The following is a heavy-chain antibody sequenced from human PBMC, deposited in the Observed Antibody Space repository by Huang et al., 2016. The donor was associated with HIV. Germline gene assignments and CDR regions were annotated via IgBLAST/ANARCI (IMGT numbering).Heavy chain of an antibody. Sequence: EVQLLESGGGLVQPGGSLRLSCAASGFTFSSYAMSWGRQAPGKGMEWVSGIRYSGGSTYYADSVKGRFTISRDNSKNTLYLQMNTLRAEDTAVYYCVVAANYFDYWGQGTLVTVSS. J-gene: IGHJ4*02. CDR1: GFTFSSYA. V-gene: IGHV3-23*01. CDR2: IRYSGGST. CDR3: VVAANYFDY. D-gene: IGHD2-15*01.